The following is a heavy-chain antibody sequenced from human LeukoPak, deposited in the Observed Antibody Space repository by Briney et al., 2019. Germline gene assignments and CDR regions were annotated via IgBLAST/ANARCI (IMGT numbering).Heavy chain of an antibody. CDR3: VRRGDASSGWGDHDF. J-gene: IGHJ4*02. CDR1: GFTFSSYA. Sequence: PGRSLRLSCAASGFTFSSYAMHWVRQAPGKGLEWVSTIGGSGDKTFYADSVKGRFTISRDNSKKMVHLQMNSLTGEDTALYYCVRRGDASSGWGDHDFWGQGALVTVSS. CDR2: IGGSGDKT. V-gene: IGHV3-23*01. D-gene: IGHD6-19*01.